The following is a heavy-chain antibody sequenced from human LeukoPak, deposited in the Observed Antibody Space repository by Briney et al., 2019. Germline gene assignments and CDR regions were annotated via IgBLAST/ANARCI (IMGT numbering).Heavy chain of an antibody. CDR1: RFTVSSNY. D-gene: IGHD5-18*01. CDR3: ARDRRRVSSYFGYFDL. Sequence: PGGSLRLSCAASRFTVSSNYMSWVRQAPGKGLEWVSVIYSGGSTYYADSVKGRFTISRDNSKNTLYLQMNSLRAEDTAVYYCARDRRRVSSYFGYFDLWGRGTLVTVSA. CDR2: IYSGGST. J-gene: IGHJ2*01. V-gene: IGHV3-53*01.